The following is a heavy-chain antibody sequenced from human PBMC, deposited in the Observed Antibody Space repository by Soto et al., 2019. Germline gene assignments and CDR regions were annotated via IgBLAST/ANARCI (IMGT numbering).Heavy chain of an antibody. CDR3: ARARPGFDVFFDY. J-gene: IGHJ4*02. CDR1: GGTFTSYA. V-gene: IGHV1-3*01. D-gene: IGHD3-10*01. CDR2: INAGNGNT. Sequence: ASVKVSCKASGGTFTSYAMHWVRQAPGQRLEWMGWINAGNGNTKYSQKFQGRVTITRDTSASTAYMELSSLRSEDTAVYYCARARPGFDVFFDYWGQGTLVTVSS.